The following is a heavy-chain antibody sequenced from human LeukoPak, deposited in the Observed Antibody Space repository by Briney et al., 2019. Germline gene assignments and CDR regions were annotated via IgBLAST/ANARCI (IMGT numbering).Heavy chain of an antibody. D-gene: IGHD3-22*01. CDR1: RYTFTSYD. V-gene: IGHV1-8*01. CDR2: MNPRTGNT. CDR3: ARLSETPDYYGSGGYLYLAY. Sequence: ASVTVSCKALRYTFTSYDINWVRQAPGQGLEWMGWMNPRTGNTGYAPKFQGRVTMTRDTSTSTAYLEVSGLRSEDTAVYYCARLSETPDYYGSGGYLYLAYWGQGTRVTVSS. J-gene: IGHJ4*02.